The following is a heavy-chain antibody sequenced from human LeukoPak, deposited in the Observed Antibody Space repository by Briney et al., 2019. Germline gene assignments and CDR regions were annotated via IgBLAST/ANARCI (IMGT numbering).Heavy chain of an antibody. J-gene: IGHJ4*02. Sequence: PGGSLRLSCAASGFTFSSYGMHWVRQAPGKGLEWVAFIRYDGSNKYYADSVKGPFTISRDNSKNTLYLQMNSLRAEDTAVYYCAKASLLYSSSTDYWGQGTRVTVSS. CDR3: AKASLLYSSSTDY. D-gene: IGHD6-6*01. CDR1: GFTFSSYG. CDR2: IRYDGSNK. V-gene: IGHV3-30*02.